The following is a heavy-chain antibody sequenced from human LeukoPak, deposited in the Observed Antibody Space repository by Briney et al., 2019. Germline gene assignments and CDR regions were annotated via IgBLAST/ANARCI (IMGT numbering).Heavy chain of an antibody. CDR3: ARDRAKVIATPME. J-gene: IGHJ4*02. Sequence: PGGSLRLSCAASGFTFSDYAMHWVRQAPGKGLEWVALISYDGTNKYYADSVKGRFTISRDNSRNTLYLQMNSLRAGDTAVYYCARDRAKVIATPMEWGQGTLVTVSS. CDR1: GFTFSDYA. CDR2: ISYDGTNK. D-gene: IGHD2-21*01. V-gene: IGHV3-30-3*01.